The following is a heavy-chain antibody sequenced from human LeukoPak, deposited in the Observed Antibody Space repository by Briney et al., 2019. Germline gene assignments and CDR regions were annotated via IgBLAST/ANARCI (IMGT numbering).Heavy chain of an antibody. CDR2: ISVYNGNT. D-gene: IGHD4-17*01. J-gene: IGHJ4*02. CDR3: ARGINYGDYRQDY. V-gene: IGHV1-18*01. Sequence: GASVKVSCKASGYTFTSYDINWVRQAPGQGLEWMGWISVYNGNTNYAQRLQGRVTMTTDTSTSTAYMELRSLRSDDTAVYYCARGINYGDYRQDYWGQGTLVTVSS. CDR1: GYTFTSYD.